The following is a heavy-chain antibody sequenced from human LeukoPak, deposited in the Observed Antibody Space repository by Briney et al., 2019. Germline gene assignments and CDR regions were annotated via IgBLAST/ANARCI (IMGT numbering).Heavy chain of an antibody. CDR1: GFTDGSIS. V-gene: IGHV3-48*02. J-gene: IGHJ4*02. D-gene: IGHD3-16*01. CDR3: ANAFGTTCY. CDR2: ISSSSSTI. Sequence: GGSLCLSCPAYGFTDGSISREWDRQAPGKGLEWVSYISSSSSTIYYADSVKGRFTISRDNAKKSLYLRMHSLRDADTAVCYRANAFGTTCYWGQGTLVTVSS.